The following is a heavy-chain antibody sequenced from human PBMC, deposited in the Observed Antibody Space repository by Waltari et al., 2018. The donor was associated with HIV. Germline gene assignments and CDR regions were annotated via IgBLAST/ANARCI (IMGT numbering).Heavy chain of an antibody. J-gene: IGHJ5*02. CDR2: IYSGGST. CDR3: AREVAAAGKRWFDP. D-gene: IGHD6-13*01. V-gene: IGHV3-53*04. Sequence: EVQLVESGGGLVQPGGSLRLSCAASGFTVSSNYMGWVRQAPGKGLEWVSVIYSGGSTYYADSVKGRFTISRHNSKNTLYLQMNSLRAEDTAVYYCAREVAAAGKRWFDPWGQGTLVTVSS. CDR1: GFTVSSNY.